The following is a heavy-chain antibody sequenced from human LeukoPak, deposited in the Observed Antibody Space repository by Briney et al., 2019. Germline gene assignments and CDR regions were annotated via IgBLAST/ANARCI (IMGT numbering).Heavy chain of an antibody. D-gene: IGHD5-24*01. CDR2: IIPILGIA. J-gene: IGHJ4*02. CDR1: GGTFSSYA. Sequence: SVKVSCRASGGTFSSYAISWVRQAPGQGLEWMGRIIPILGIANYAQKFQGRVTITADKSTSTAYMELSSLRSEDTAVYYCASLAGEMALYYFDYWGQGTLVTVSS. CDR3: ASLAGEMALYYFDY. V-gene: IGHV1-69*04.